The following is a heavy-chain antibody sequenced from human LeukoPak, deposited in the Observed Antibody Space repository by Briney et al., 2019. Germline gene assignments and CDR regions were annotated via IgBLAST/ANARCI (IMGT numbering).Heavy chain of an antibody. Sequence: GGSLRLSCAASGFTFSSYDMSWVRQAPGKGLEWVSGISGSGDNTYYADSVKGRFTISRDSSKNTLYLQMNSLRAEDTAIYYCAEDLGYGDFEYFQNWGQGTLVTVSS. J-gene: IGHJ1*01. CDR1: GFTFSSYD. V-gene: IGHV3-23*01. CDR3: AEDLGYGDFEYFQN. D-gene: IGHD4-17*01. CDR2: ISGSGDNT.